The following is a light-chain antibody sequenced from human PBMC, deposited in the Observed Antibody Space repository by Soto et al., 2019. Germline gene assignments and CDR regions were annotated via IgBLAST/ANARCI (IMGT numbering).Light chain of an antibody. Sequence: EIVMTQSPATLSVSPGDRATPSCRASQSVRSNLAWYQQKPGQAPRLLIYGASTRATGIPARFSGSGSGTEFTLTISSLQSEDFAVYYCQQYKKWPTFGGGTKVEI. CDR2: GAS. CDR3: QQYKKWPT. V-gene: IGKV3-15*01. CDR1: QSVRSN. J-gene: IGKJ4*01.